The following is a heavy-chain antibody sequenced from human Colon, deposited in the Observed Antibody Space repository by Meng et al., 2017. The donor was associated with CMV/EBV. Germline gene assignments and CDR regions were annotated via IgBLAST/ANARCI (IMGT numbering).Heavy chain of an antibody. CDR2: IKEDGSEK. Sequence: GESLKISCAASGFTFSDYWMTWLRQAPGRGLELVAHIKEDGSEKYFVGSVKGRFTISRDNAENSLYLQMNSLRAEDTAVYYCARDPFIKAFDIWGQGTMVTVSS. CDR1: GFTFSDYW. J-gene: IGHJ3*02. V-gene: IGHV3-7*01. CDR3: ARDPFIKAFDI.